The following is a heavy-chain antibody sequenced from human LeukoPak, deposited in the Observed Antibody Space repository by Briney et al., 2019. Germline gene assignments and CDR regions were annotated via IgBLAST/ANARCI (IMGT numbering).Heavy chain of an antibody. CDR1: GFSFSTYV. CDR2: MSGSGGST. V-gene: IGHV3-23*01. D-gene: IGHD1-26*01. J-gene: IGHJ3*01. CDR3: AKGEGSWDLAAFDF. Sequence: GGSLRPSCAAFGFSFSTYVMNWVRQAPGKGLEWVSAMSGSGGSTYYADSVKGRFTISRDNSKNTLYLQMNSLRAEDTAIYYCAKGEGSWDLAAFDFWGQGTMVTVSS.